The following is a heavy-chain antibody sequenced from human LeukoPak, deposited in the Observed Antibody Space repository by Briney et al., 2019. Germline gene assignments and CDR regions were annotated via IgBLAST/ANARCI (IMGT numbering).Heavy chain of an antibody. CDR2: MNPNSGNT. CDR1: GYTFTSYD. CDR3: ARGHGVYCSGGSCYTPPFDY. J-gene: IGHJ4*02. Sequence: ASVKVSCKASGYTFTSYDINWVRQATGQGLEWMGWMNPNSGNTGYAQKFQGRVTMTRDTSISTAYMELSRLRSDDTAVYYCARGHGVYCSGGSCYTPPFDYWGQGTLVTVSS. D-gene: IGHD2-15*01. V-gene: IGHV1-8*01.